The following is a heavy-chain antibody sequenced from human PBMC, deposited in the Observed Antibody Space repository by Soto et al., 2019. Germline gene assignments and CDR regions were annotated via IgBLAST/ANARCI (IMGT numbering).Heavy chain of an antibody. D-gene: IGHD3-22*01. Sequence: GGSLRLSCAASGFTVSSNYMSWVRQAPGKGLEWVSVIYSGGSTYYADSVKGRFTISRDNSKNTLYLQMNSLRAEDTAVYYCARDGNYDSSGYYSNWFDPWGQGTLVTSPQ. V-gene: IGHV3-53*01. CDR1: GFTVSSNY. J-gene: IGHJ5*02. CDR3: ARDGNYDSSGYYSNWFDP. CDR2: IYSGGST.